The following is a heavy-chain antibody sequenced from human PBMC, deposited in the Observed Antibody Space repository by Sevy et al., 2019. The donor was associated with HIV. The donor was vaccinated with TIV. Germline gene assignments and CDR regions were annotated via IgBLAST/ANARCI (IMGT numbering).Heavy chain of an antibody. D-gene: IGHD3-22*01. CDR3: ARPYYYDSSGYPLGAFDI. CDR1: GYSFTSYW. J-gene: IGHJ3*02. Sequence: GESLKIFCKGSGYSFTSYWIGWVRQMPGKGLEWMGIIYPGDSDTRYSPSFQGQVTISADKSISTAYLQWSSLKASDTAMYYCARPYYYDSSGYPLGAFDIWGQGTMVTVSS. CDR2: IYPGDSDT. V-gene: IGHV5-51*01.